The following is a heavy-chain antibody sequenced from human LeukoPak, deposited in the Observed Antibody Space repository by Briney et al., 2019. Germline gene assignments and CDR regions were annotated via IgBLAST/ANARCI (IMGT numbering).Heavy chain of an antibody. CDR2: IYSGGNT. CDR1: GFTVSSNS. J-gene: IGHJ4*02. D-gene: IGHD3-22*01. Sequence: GGSLRLSCPVSGFTVSSNSMSWVRQAPGKGLEWVSFIYSGGNTQYSASVKGRFTISRDNSKNTLYLQMNSLRAEDTAVYYCARRAGDYSHPYDYWGQGTLVTVSS. CDR3: ARRAGDYSHPYDY. V-gene: IGHV3-53*01.